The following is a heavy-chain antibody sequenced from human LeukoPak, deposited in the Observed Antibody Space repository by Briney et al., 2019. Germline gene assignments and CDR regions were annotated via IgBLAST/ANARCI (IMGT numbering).Heavy chain of an antibody. J-gene: IGHJ6*02. D-gene: IGHD3-22*01. V-gene: IGHV3-30-3*01. CDR2: ISYDGSNK. Sequence: QPGGSLRLSCAASGFTFSSYAMHWVRQAPGKGLEWVAVISYDGSNKYYADSVKGRFTISRDNSKNTLYLQMNSLRAEDTAVYYCARDYYYDSSGYPVTAPYYYYGTDVWAKGPRSPSP. CDR1: GFTFSSYA. CDR3: ARDYYYDSSGYPVTAPYYYYGTDV.